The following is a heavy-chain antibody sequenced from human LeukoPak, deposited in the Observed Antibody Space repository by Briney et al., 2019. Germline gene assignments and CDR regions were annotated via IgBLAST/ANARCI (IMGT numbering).Heavy chain of an antibody. D-gene: IGHD6-13*01. J-gene: IGHJ4*02. CDR2: INHSGST. CDR1: GGSFSGYY. CDR3: ARVIGAAAGDIDY. Sequence: PSETLSLTCAVYGGSFSGYYWSWIRQPPGKGLEWIGEINHSGSTNYNPSLKSRVTISVDTSKNQFSLKLSSVTAADTAVYYCARVIGAAAGDIDYWGQGTLVTVSS. V-gene: IGHV4-34*01.